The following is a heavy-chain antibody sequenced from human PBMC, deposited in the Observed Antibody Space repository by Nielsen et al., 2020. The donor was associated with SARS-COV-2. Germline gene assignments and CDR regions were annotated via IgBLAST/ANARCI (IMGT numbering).Heavy chain of an antibody. CDR3: AREATGFDY. CDR2: TNPYSGGT. Sequence: ASVKVSCKASGYTFTDYYIHWVRQAPGQGLEWMGRTNPYSGGTNYAQKFQGTVTMTRDASISTVYMELTSDDTAVYYCAREATGFDYWGQGTLVTVSS. D-gene: IGHD5-12*01. V-gene: IGHV1-2*06. CDR1: GYTFTDYY. J-gene: IGHJ4*02.